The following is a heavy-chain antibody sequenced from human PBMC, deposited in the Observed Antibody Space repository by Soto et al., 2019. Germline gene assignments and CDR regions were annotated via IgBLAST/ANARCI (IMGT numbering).Heavy chain of an antibody. D-gene: IGHD6-25*01. V-gene: IGHV1-2*02. CDR3: ARAHVRLQWGSSDY. CDR2: TNPKSGVT. J-gene: IGHJ4*02. CDR1: GYSFTGYF. Sequence: QVQLVQSGAEVKKPGASVKVSCKASGYSFTGYFMHWVRQVPGQGLEWMGWTNPKSGVTKYPQKFQGGVTMTRDTSISTAYMELTRLRSDDTAVYYCARAHVRLQWGSSDYWGQGPLVTVSS.